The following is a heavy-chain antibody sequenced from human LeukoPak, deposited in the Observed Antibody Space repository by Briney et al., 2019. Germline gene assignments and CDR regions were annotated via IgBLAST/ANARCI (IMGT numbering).Heavy chain of an antibody. CDR2: IKSKIDGGTT. CDR3: AKDRKGVLWFGEDGYYMDV. Sequence: GGSLRLSCAASGFTFSNAWMNWVRQAPGKGLEWVGRIKSKIDGGTTDYAAPVKGRCTISRDDSKNTLYLQMNSLRAEDTAVYYCAKDRKGVLWFGEDGYYMDVWGKGTTVTISS. V-gene: IGHV3-15*01. J-gene: IGHJ6*03. CDR1: GFTFSNAW. D-gene: IGHD3-10*01.